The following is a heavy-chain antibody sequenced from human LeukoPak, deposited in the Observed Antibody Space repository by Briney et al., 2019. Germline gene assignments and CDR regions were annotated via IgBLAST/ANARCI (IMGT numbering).Heavy chain of an antibody. CDR3: ARDRLDSNGQWVAGMDV. CDR2: ISYDGSNK. CDR1: GFTFSSYA. V-gene: IGHV3-30-3*01. D-gene: IGHD3-22*01. Sequence: PGRSLRLSCAASGFTFSSYAMHWVRQAPGKGLEWVAVISYDGSNKYYADSVKGRFTISRDNSKNTLYLQMNSLRAEDTAVYYCARDRLDSNGQWVAGMDVWGQGTTVTVSS. J-gene: IGHJ6*02.